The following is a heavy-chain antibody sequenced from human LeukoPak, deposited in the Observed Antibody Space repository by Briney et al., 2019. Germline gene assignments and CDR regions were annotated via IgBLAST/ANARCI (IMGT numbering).Heavy chain of an antibody. D-gene: IGHD1-14*01. CDR3: AKVSTVLKPIAS. V-gene: IGHV3-23*01. Sequence: GGSLRLSCAASGFTFSTYAMNWVCQAPGKGLEWVSAISPIGTRTYYADSVKGRFTIYRHNYKNALYVQISSERGEDTAIYYCAKVSTVLKPIASWGQGTLVTVSS. CDR2: ISPIGTRT. CDR1: GFTFSTYA. J-gene: IGHJ4*02.